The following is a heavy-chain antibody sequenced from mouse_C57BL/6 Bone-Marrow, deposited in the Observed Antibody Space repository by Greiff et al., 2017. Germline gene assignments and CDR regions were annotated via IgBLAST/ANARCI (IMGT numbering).Heavy chain of an antibody. Sequence: DVKLVESGGDLVKPGGSLKLSCAASGFNFSSYGMSWVRQTPDKRLEWVATISSGGSYTYYPDSVKGRFTISRDNAKNTLYLQMSSLKSEDTAMYYCAIYSSMWFAYWDQGTLVTVSA. J-gene: IGHJ3*01. CDR3: AIYSSMWFAY. CDR2: ISSGGSYT. V-gene: IGHV5-6*02. CDR1: GFNFSSYG. D-gene: IGHD1-1*01.